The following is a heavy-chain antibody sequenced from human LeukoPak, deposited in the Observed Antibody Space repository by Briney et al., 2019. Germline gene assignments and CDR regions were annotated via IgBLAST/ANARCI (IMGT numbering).Heavy chain of an antibody. CDR1: GDSISSSGYY. V-gene: IGHV4-39*07. J-gene: IGHJ4*02. CDR3: ARGIRGSDSSGYYY. Sequence: SETLSLTCSVSGDSISSSGYYWDWIRQPPGKGLEWIGSIHHSGNTNYNPSLKSRVTISADMSKNQFSLKLSSVTAADTAVYYCARGIRGSDSSGYYYWGQGTLVTVSS. CDR2: IHHSGNT. D-gene: IGHD3-22*01.